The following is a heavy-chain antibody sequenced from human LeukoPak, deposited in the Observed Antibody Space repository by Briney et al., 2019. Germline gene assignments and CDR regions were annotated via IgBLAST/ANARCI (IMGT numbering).Heavy chain of an antibody. CDR2: IYYSGST. D-gene: IGHD2-2*01. V-gene: IGHV4-30-4*08. CDR3: ARVVVVPAAISFDY. J-gene: IGHJ4*02. CDR1: GGSISSGDYY. Sequence: SETLSLTCTVSGGSISSGDYYWSWIRQPPGKGLEWIGYIYYSGSTYYNPSLKSRVTISVDTSKNQFSLKLSSVTAADTAVYYCARVVVVPAAISFDYWGQGTLVTVSS.